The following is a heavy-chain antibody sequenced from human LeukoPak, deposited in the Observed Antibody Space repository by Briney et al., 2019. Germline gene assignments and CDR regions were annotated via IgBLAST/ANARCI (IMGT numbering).Heavy chain of an antibody. CDR1: GFTFSGCD. Sequence: GGSLRLSCAASGFTFSGCDFHWVRQATGKGLEWVSAIDPTGDTYYPGSVKGRFTISRDNAKNSLYLQMNSLRAGDTAVYYCARGMNHLLSMDVWGQGTTVTVSS. CDR2: IDPTGDT. V-gene: IGHV3-13*01. J-gene: IGHJ6*02. D-gene: IGHD2-2*01. CDR3: ARGMNHLLSMDV.